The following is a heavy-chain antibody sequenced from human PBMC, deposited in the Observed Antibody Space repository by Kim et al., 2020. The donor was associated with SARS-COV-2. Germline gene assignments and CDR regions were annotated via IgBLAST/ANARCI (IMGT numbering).Heavy chain of an antibody. V-gene: IGHV2-5*02. Sequence: SGPTLVNPTQTLTLTCTFSGFSLSTSGVGVGWIRQPPGKALEWLALIYWDDDKRHSPSLKSRLTITKDTSKNQVVLTMNNMDPVDTATYYCAHRSIAPYYYGMDVWGQGSTVTVSS. J-gene: IGHJ6*02. D-gene: IGHD6-6*01. CDR1: GFSLSTSGVG. CDR3: AHRSIAPYYYGMDV. CDR2: IYWDDDK.